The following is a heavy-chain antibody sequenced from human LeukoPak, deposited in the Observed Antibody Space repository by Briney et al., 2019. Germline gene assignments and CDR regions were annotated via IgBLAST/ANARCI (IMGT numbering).Heavy chain of an antibody. Sequence: SETLSLTCAVYGGSFSGYYWSWIRQPPGKGLEWIGEINHSGSTNYNPSLKSRVTISVDTSKNQFSLNLSSVTAADTAVYYCARGRLEVPAAKVGFAYCSQGTLLTVSS. D-gene: IGHD2-2*01. CDR3: ARGRLEVPAAKVGFAY. CDR1: GGSFSGYY. CDR2: INHSGST. V-gene: IGHV4-34*01. J-gene: IGHJ4*02.